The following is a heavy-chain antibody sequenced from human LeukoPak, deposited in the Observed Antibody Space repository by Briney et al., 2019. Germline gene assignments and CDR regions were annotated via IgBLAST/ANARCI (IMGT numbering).Heavy chain of an antibody. CDR2: MNPNSGNT. D-gene: IGHD3-10*01. Sequence: GASVKVSRKASGYTFTSYDINWVRQATGQGLEWMGWMNPNSGNTGYAQKFQGRVTMTRNTSISTAYMELSSLRSEDTAVYYCARGLGGYYGSGSYYKGDYWGQGTLVTVSS. CDR1: GYTFTSYD. V-gene: IGHV1-8*01. J-gene: IGHJ4*02. CDR3: ARGLGGYYGSGSYYKGDY.